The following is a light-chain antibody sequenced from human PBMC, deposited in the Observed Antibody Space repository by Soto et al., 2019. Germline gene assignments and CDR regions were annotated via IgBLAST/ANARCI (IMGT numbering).Light chain of an antibody. V-gene: IGKV3-20*01. CDR1: QSVSSSY. CDR2: GAS. J-gene: IGKJ1*01. Sequence: EIVLTQSPGTLSLSPGERATLSCRASQSVSSSYLAWYQQKPGQAPRLLIYGASSRATGIPDRFSGGGSETDFTLTISRLEPEDFAVYYCQQYGSSPRTFGQGTKVEV. CDR3: QQYGSSPRT.